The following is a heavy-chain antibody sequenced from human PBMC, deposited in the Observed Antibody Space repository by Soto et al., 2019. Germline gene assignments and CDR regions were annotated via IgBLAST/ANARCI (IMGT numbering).Heavy chain of an antibody. CDR2: INHSGST. CDR3: ASREDIAVVPAAHGGF. J-gene: IGHJ4*02. V-gene: IGHV4-34*01. CDR1: GGSFSGYY. D-gene: IGHD2-2*01. Sequence: SETLSLTCAVYGGSFSGYYWSWIRQPPGKGLEWIGEINHSGSTNYNPSLKSRVTISVDTSKYQFSLKLSSVTAADTAVYYCASREDIAVVPAAHGGFWGQGTLVTVSS.